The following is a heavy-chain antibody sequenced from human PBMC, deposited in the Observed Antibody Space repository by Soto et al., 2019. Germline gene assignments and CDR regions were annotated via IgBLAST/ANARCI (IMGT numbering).Heavy chain of an antibody. CDR1: GGSISSYY. CDR2: IYYSGST. J-gene: IGHJ1*01. D-gene: IGHD4-17*01. CDR3: ASTRPGDHIPVQH. V-gene: IGHV4-59*01. Sequence: QVQLQESGPGLVKPSETLSLTCTVSGGSISSYYWSWIRQPPGKGLEWIGYIYYSGSTNYNPSLKSRVIISVDTFQNQFSLKLSSVTAADTAVYYCASTRPGDHIPVQHWGQGTLVTVSS.